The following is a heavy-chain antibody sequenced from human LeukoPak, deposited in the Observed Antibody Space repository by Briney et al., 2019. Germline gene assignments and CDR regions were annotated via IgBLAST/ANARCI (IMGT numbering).Heavy chain of an antibody. J-gene: IGHJ4*02. D-gene: IGHD3-3*01. V-gene: IGHV4-4*02. CDR1: GGSISSSNW. CDR2: IYHSGST. CDR3: ARSPYYDFWSGYLTHFDY. Sequence: PSQTLSLTCAVSGGSISSSNWRSWVRQPPGKGLEWIGEIYHSGSTNYNPSLKSRVTISVDKSKNQFSLKLSSVTAADTAVYYCARSPYYDFWSGYLTHFDYWGQGTLVTVSS.